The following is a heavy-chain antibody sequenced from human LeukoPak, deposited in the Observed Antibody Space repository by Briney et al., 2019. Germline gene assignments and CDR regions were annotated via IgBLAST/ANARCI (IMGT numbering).Heavy chain of an antibody. CDR3: ARAYSSSWYSDDAFDI. CDR2: IYSGGST. D-gene: IGHD6-13*01. J-gene: IGHJ3*02. Sequence: GGCLRLSCAASGFTVSSNYMSWVRQAPGKGLEWVSVIYSGGSTYYADSVKGRFTISRDNSRNTLYLQMNSLRAEDTAVYYCARAYSSSWYSDDAFDIWGQGTMVTVSS. CDR1: GFTVSSNY. V-gene: IGHV3-53*01.